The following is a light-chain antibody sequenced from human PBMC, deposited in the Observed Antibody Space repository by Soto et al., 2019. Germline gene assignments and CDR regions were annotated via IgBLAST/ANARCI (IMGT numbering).Light chain of an antibody. CDR1: QSLLYRPNNKNY. J-gene: IGKJ5*01. Sequence: IVMTQSPDSLAVSLGERATINCKSRQSLLYRPNNKNYLAWYQQKPGQPPKLLIYWASTRESGVPDRFSGSGSGTDFTLTISSLQAEDVAVYYCQQYYSTPITFGQGTRLEIK. CDR3: QQYYSTPIT. V-gene: IGKV4-1*01. CDR2: WAS.